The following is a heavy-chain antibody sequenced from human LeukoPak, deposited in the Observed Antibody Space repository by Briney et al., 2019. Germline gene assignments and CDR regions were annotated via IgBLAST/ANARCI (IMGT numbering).Heavy chain of an antibody. CDR1: GFTFSSYS. Sequence: GGSLRLSCAASGFTFSSYSMNWVRQAPGKGLEXXXXISSSSSYIYYADSVKGRFTISRDNAKNSLYLQMNSLRAEDTAVYYCARGAAAAIRGTLFDYWGQGTLVTVSS. V-gene: IGHV3-21*01. CDR3: ARGAAAAIRGTLFDY. CDR2: ISSSSSYI. J-gene: IGHJ4*02. D-gene: IGHD2-2*02.